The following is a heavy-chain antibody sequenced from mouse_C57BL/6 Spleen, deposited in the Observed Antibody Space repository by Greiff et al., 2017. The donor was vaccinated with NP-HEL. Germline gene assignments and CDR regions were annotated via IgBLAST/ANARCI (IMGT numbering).Heavy chain of an antibody. V-gene: IGHV5-2*01. CDR3: ARHGKDYYGSGYFDV. CDR2: INSDGGST. CDR1: EYEFPSHD. D-gene: IGHD1-1*01. Sequence: EVHLVESGGGLVQPGESLKLSCESNEYEFPSHDMSWVRKTPEKRLELVAAINSDGGSTYYPDTMERRFIISRDNTKKTLYLQMSSLRSEDTALYYCARHGKDYYGSGYFDVWGTGTTVTVSS. J-gene: IGHJ1*03.